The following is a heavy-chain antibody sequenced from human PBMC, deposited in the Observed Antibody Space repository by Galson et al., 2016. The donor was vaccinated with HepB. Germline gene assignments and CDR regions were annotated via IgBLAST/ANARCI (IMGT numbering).Heavy chain of an antibody. CDR3: ARVFETTAAGTYDY. V-gene: IGHV3-11*06. CDR2: ISSSGTHT. D-gene: IGHD6-13*01. Sequence: SLRLSCAASGFTFSDFYMTWIRLAPGKGLEWVSYISSSGTHTPYADSVRGRFTISRDNAKNSLYLEMNSLRAGDTAVYFCARVFETTAAGTYDYWGQGTLVTVSS. CDR1: GFTFSDFY. J-gene: IGHJ4*02.